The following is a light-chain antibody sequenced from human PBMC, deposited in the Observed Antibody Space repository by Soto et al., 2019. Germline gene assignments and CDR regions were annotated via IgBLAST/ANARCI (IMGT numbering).Light chain of an antibody. J-gene: IGKJ4*02. CDR1: QSISTW. V-gene: IGKV1-5*01. Sequence: DLPMTQSPSTLSASVGDRVTITCRANQSISTWLAWYQQKPGKAPKLLIYEASTLESGVPSRFSGRRSRADFTLIISSLQPDDFATYYCQQDNNSPLTFGGGTKVEIK. CDR3: QQDNNSPLT. CDR2: EAS.